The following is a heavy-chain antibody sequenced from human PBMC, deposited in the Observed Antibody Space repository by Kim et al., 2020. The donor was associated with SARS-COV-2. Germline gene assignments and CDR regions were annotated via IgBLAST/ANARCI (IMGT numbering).Heavy chain of an antibody. V-gene: IGHV6-1*01. J-gene: IGHJ4*02. CDR2: TYYRSKWYN. D-gene: IGHD1-7*01. CDR1: GDSVSSNSPT. Sequence: SQTLSLTCAISGDSVSSNSPTWNWIRQSPSRGLEWLGRTYYRSKWYNDYAVSVKSRITINSDTSKNQFSLQLNSVTPEDTAVYYCATGTGTIFAYWGQGTLVTVSS. CDR3: ATGTGTIFAY.